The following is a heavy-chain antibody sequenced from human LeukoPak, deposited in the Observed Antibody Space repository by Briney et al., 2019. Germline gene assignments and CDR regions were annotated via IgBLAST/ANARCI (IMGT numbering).Heavy chain of an antibody. CDR1: GFIVSNNY. Sequence: GGSLRLSCAASGFIVSNNYMSWVRQAPGKGLEWVSVIYNGGSTYYADSVKGRFTITRDNSKNTLYLQMDSLRAEDTAVYYCAREQPPGVFFDYWGQGTLVTVSS. CDR2: IYNGGST. J-gene: IGHJ4*02. D-gene: IGHD3-10*01. V-gene: IGHV3-53*01. CDR3: AREQPPGVFFDY.